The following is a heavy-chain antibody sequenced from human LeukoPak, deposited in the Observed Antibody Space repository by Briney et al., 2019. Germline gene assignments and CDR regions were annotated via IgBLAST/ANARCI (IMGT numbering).Heavy chain of an antibody. V-gene: IGHV4-39*01. D-gene: IGHD6-19*01. J-gene: IGHJ4*02. CDR1: GGSISSSSYY. CDR3: ARSVAGTSPFDY. Sequence: KPSETLSLTCTVSGGSISSSSYYWGWIRQPPGKGLEWIGSIYYSGSTYYNLSLKSRVTISVDTSKNQFSLKLSSVTAADTAVYYCARSVAGTSPFDYWGQGTLVTVSS. CDR2: IYYSGST.